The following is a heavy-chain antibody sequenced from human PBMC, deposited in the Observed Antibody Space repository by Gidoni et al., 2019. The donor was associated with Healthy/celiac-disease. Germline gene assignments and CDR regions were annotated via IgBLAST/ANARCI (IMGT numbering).Heavy chain of an antibody. Sequence: EVQLVESGGGLVQPGRSLRLSCTASGFTFGDYAMSWFRQAPGKGLEWVGFIRSKAYGGTTEYAASVKGRFTISRDDSKSIAYLQMNSLKTEDTAVYYCTRDYDSSGYPSDYWGQGTLVTVSS. CDR1: GFTFGDYA. CDR2: IRSKAYGGTT. D-gene: IGHD3-22*01. J-gene: IGHJ4*02. CDR3: TRDYDSSGYPSDY. V-gene: IGHV3-49*03.